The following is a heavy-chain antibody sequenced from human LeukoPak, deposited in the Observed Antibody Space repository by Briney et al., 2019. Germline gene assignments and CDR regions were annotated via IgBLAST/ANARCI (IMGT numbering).Heavy chain of an antibody. V-gene: IGHV1-46*01. D-gene: IGHD6-19*01. CDR3: ATGSVAGTLNDYYYYMDV. CDR1: GHTFTSYY. J-gene: IGHJ6*03. Sequence: ASVKVSCKASGHTFTSYYMHWVRQAPGQGLEWMGIINPSGGSTSYAQKFQGRVTMTEDTSTDTAYMELSSLRSEDTAVYYCATGSVAGTLNDYYYYMDVWGKGTTVTISS. CDR2: INPSGGST.